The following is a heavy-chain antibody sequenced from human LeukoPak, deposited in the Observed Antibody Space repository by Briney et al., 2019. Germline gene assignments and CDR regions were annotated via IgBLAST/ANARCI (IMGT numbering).Heavy chain of an antibody. J-gene: IGHJ6*03. CDR1: GGTFSVDA. Sequence: GASVMVSCKASGGTFSVDAITWVRQAPGQGLEWMGGIIPIAGTANYAQKFQGRVTITTDESTNTAYTELSSLRSEDTAVYYCARAPYGIYSGDYYAYYMDVWGKGTTVTVSS. V-gene: IGHV1-69*05. D-gene: IGHD1-26*01. CDR3: ARAPYGIYSGDYYAYYMDV. CDR2: IIPIAGTA.